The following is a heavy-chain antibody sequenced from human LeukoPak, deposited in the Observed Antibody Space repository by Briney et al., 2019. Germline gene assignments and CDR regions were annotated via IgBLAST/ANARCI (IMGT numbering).Heavy chain of an antibody. D-gene: IGHD6-19*01. J-gene: IGHJ4*02. Sequence: QTGGSLRLSCAASGFTFSSYGMHWVRQAPGKGLEWVAFIRYDGSNKYYADSVKGRFTISRDNSKNTLYLQMNSLRAEDTAVYYCASTIGVAGSFDYWGQGTLVTVSS. CDR1: GFTFSSYG. V-gene: IGHV3-30*02. CDR2: IRYDGSNK. CDR3: ASTIGVAGSFDY.